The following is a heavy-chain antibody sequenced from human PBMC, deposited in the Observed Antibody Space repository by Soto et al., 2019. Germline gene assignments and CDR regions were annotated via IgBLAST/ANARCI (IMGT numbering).Heavy chain of an antibody. CDR2: IYPGDSDT. V-gene: IGHV5-51*01. CDR1: GYSFTRYW. Sequence: GESLKISCKGSGYSFTRYWIGWVRQMPGKGLDWMGIIYPGDSDTRYSPSFQGQVTISVTKSITTVFLQWSSLRASDTAMYYCARQIYDSDTGPNFQYYFDSWGQGTPVTVSS. D-gene: IGHD3-22*01. CDR3: ARQIYDSDTGPNFQYYFDS. J-gene: IGHJ4*02.